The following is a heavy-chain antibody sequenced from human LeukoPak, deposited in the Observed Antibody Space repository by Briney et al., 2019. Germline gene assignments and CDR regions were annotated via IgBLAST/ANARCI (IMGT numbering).Heavy chain of an antibody. CDR2: INSDGSST. CDR3: ARRYDFWSGYSALDY. CDR1: GFTFSSYW. V-gene: IGHV3-74*01. J-gene: IGHJ4*02. D-gene: IGHD3-3*01. Sequence: GGSLRLSCAASGFTFSSYWMHWVRQAPGKGLVWVSRINSDGSSTSYADSVKGRFTISRDNAKNTLYLQMNSLRAEDTAVYYCARRYDFWSGYSALDYWGQGTLVTVSS.